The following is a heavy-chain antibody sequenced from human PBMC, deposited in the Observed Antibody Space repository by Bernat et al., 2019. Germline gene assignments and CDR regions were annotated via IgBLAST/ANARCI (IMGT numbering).Heavy chain of an antibody. V-gene: IGHV4-59*01. J-gene: IGHJ6*02. CDR1: GGSLSSYY. D-gene: IGHD2-15*01. Sequence: QVQLQESGPGLVKLSETLSLTCTVAGGSLSSYYWSWIRQPPGKGLEWIGYIYYSGSTNYNPSLKSRVTISVDTSTNQFSLKLSSVTAADTAVYYCARDRWAQAEGMDVWGQGTTVTVSS. CDR2: IYYSGST. CDR3: ARDRWAQAEGMDV.